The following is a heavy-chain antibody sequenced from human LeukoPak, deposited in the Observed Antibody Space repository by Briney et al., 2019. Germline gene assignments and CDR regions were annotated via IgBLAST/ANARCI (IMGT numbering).Heavy chain of an antibody. CDR1: GYTFTGYY. CDR3: ARDYLPLERHRSWFDP. J-gene: IGHJ5*02. CDR2: INPNSGGT. D-gene: IGHD1-1*01. Sequence: VASVKVSCKASGYTFTGYYMHWVRQAPGQGLEWMGWINPNSGGTNYAQKFQGRVTMTRDTSISTAYMELSRLRSDDTAVYYCARDYLPLERHRSWFDPWGQGTLVTVSS. V-gene: IGHV1-2*02.